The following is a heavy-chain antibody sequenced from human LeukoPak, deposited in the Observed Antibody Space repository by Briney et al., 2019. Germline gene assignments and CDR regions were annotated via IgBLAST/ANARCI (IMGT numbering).Heavy chain of an antibody. V-gene: IGHV3-48*01. J-gene: IGHJ4*02. CDR3: AIVGASQFDY. D-gene: IGHD1-26*01. Sequence: GGSLRLSCAASGFTFSSYSMNWVRQAPGKGLEWVSYISSSRSTIYYADSVKGRFTISRDSAKNSLYLQMNSLRAEDTAVYYCAIVGASQFDYWGQGTLVTVSS. CDR1: GFTFSSYS. CDR2: ISSSRSTI.